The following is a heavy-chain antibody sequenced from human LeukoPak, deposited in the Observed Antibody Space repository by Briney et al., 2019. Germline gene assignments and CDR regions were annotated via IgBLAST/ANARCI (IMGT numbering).Heavy chain of an antibody. CDR1: GGSISSSSYY. CDR2: IYYSGST. Sequence: SETLSLTCTVSGGSISSSSYYWGWIRQPPGKGLEWIGSIYYSGSTYYNPSLKSRVTISVDTSKNQFSLKLSSVTAADTAVYYCARGYYDFWSGLPQPYYFDYWGQGTLVTVSS. V-gene: IGHV4-39*07. J-gene: IGHJ4*02. CDR3: ARGYYDFWSGLPQPYYFDY. D-gene: IGHD3-3*01.